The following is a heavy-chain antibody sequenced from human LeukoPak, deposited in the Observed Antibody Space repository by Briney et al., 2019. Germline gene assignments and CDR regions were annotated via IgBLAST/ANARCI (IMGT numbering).Heavy chain of an antibody. D-gene: IGHD2-15*01. Sequence: SETLSLTCTVSGGSISSYYWSWIRQSPGKGLEWIGYMYYSGSTNYNPSLKSRVTISVDTSKNQFSLKLSSVTAADTAVYYCARDLPGGSPAEWFDPWGQGTLVTVSS. CDR3: ARDLPGGSPAEWFDP. V-gene: IGHV4-59*01. CDR2: MYYSGST. CDR1: GGSISSYY. J-gene: IGHJ5*02.